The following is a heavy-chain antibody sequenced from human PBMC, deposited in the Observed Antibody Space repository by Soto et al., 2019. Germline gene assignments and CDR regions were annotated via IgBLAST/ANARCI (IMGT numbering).Heavy chain of an antibody. CDR2: ISIMGDKS. Sequence: GGSLRLSCAASGFPFINYAINWVRQAPGKGLEWVSGISIMGDKSYFADSVRGRFTISRDNSKNTVYLQMSNLRVDDTAIYYCAKVPTIFGVVTTYFDYWGQGTLVTVSS. J-gene: IGHJ4*01. CDR1: GFPFINYA. V-gene: IGHV3-23*01. CDR3: AKVPTIFGVVTTYFDY. D-gene: IGHD3-3*01.